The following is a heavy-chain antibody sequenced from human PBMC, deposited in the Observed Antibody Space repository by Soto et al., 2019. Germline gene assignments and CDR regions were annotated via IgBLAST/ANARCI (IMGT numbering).Heavy chain of an antibody. Sequence: VGSLRLSCAASGFTFSSYAMHWVRQAPGKGLEWVAVISYDGSNKYYADSVKGRFTISRDNSKNTLYLQMNSLRAEDTAVYYCAKETYNWNSPNDYWGQGTLVTVSS. CDR1: GFTFSSYA. V-gene: IGHV3-30-3*01. D-gene: IGHD1-7*01. J-gene: IGHJ4*02. CDR2: ISYDGSNK. CDR3: AKETYNWNSPNDY.